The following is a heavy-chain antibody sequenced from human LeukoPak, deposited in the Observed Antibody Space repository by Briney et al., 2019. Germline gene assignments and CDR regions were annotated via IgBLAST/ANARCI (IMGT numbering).Heavy chain of an antibody. J-gene: IGHJ5*02. CDR3: ARSPPPGYSSSWFYAVEGIFWFDP. Sequence: ASVKVSCKASGYTFTSYDINWVRQATGQGLEWMGWMNPNSGNTGYAQKFQGRVTMTRNTSISTAYMELSSLRSEDTAVYYCARSPPPGYSSSWFYAVEGIFWFDPWGQGTLVTVSS. CDR2: MNPNSGNT. D-gene: IGHD6-13*01. CDR1: GYTFTSYD. V-gene: IGHV1-8*01.